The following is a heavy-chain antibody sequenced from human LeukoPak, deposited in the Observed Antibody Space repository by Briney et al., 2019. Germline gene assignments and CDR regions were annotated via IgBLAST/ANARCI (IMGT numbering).Heavy chain of an antibody. Sequence: PGGSLRLSCAASGFTFSSYWMSWVRQAPGKGLEWVANIKQDGSEKYYVDSVKGRFTISRDNAKNSLYLQMNSLRAEDTAVYYCARGVVPAARSSTGMDVWGQGTTVIVSS. J-gene: IGHJ6*02. CDR1: GFTFSSYW. CDR2: IKQDGSEK. V-gene: IGHV3-7*01. D-gene: IGHD2-2*01. CDR3: ARGVVPAARSSTGMDV.